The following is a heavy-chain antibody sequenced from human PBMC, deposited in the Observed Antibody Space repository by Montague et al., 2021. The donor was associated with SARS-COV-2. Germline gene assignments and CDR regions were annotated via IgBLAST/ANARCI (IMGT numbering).Heavy chain of an antibody. J-gene: IGHJ4*02. CDR2: IYYSGST. CDR1: GGSISSYY. CDR3: ARERITIFGVVTWPAYFDY. V-gene: IGHV4-59*01. D-gene: IGHD3-3*01. Sequence: SETLSLTCTVSGGSISSYYWSWIRQPPGKGPEWIGYIYYSGSTNYNPSLKSRVTISVDTSKNQFSLKLSSVTAADTAVYCCARERITIFGVVTWPAYFDYWGQGTLVTVSS.